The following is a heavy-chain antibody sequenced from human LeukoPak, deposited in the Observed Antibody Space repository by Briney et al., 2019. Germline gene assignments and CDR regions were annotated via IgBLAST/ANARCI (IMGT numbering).Heavy chain of an antibody. V-gene: IGHV4-59*08. CDR1: GGSISGYY. D-gene: IGHD3-10*01. Sequence: SETLSLTCTVSGGSISGYYWNWIRQPPGKGLEWIGYIYYSESTNYNPSLKSRVTISLDTSKNQFPLKLSSVTAADTAVYYCARQTGYGLVSFDFWGQGTLVTVSS. CDR2: IYYSEST. CDR3: ARQTGYGLVSFDF. J-gene: IGHJ4*02.